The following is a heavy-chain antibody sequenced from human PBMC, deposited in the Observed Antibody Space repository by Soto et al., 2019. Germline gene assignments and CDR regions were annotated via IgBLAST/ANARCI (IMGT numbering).Heavy chain of an antibody. CDR3: ASLLGSVATFDN. Sequence: GGSLRLSCAASGFTFSRSWMSWVRQAPGKGLEWVASISPDGNTKYYVDSVRGRFTISRDNAENSFYLQMDSLRVEDTAIFFCASLLGSVATFDNWGQGTLVTVSS. CDR2: ISPDGNTK. V-gene: IGHV3-7*01. J-gene: IGHJ4*02. D-gene: IGHD1-26*01. CDR1: GFTFSRSW.